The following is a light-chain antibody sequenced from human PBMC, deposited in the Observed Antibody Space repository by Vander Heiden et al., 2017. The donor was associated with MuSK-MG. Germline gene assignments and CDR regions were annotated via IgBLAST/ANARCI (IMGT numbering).Light chain of an antibody. J-gene: IGKJ2*01. CDR1: QSIGNY. V-gene: IGKV1-39*01. CDR3: QQSSRPAYN. CDR2: AVS. Sequence: DIQMTQSPSSLSASVGDRVTITCRASQSIGNYLNWYQQKPGKPPKVLMSAVSNLQSGVPSRFRGSGSGTDFTLTISSLQSEDFATYYCQQSSRPAYNFGQGTKMEIK.